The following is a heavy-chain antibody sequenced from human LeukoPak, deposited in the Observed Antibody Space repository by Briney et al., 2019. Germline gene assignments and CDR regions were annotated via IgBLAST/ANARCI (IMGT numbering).Heavy chain of an antibody. V-gene: IGHV3-48*03. D-gene: IGHD2-2*01. Sequence: GGSLRLSCSASGFTFSSYEMNWVRQAPGKGLEWVSYISSSGGTIYYADSVKGRFTISRDHAKNSLYLQMNSLRAEDTAVYYCARDLSYCTITSCSYYYYGMDVWGRGTTVTVSS. CDR3: ARDLSYCTITSCSYYYYGMDV. J-gene: IGHJ6*02. CDR2: ISSSGGTI. CDR1: GFTFSSYE.